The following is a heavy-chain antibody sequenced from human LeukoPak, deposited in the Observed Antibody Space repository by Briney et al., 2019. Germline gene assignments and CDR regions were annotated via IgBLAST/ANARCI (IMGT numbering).Heavy chain of an antibody. CDR2: IRYDGSNK. V-gene: IGHV3-30*02. J-gene: IGHJ4*02. CDR3: AKESLDYGDFGALDY. D-gene: IGHD4-17*01. Sequence: GGSLRLSCAASGFTFSSYGMHWVRQAPGKGLEWVAFIRYDGSNKYYADSVKGRFTISRDNSKNTLYLQMNSLRAEDTAVYYCAKESLDYGDFGALDYWGQGTLVTVSS. CDR1: GFTFSSYG.